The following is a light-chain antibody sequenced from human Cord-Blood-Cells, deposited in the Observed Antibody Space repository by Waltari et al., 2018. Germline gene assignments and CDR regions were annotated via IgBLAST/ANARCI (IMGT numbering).Light chain of an antibody. Sequence: EIVMTQSPATLSVSPGERATLSCRASQSVSSNLAWYQQKPGQAPRPLIHGASTRATGIPARFSGSGSGTEFTLTISSLQSEDFAVYYCQQYNNWPMYTFGQGTKLEIK. V-gene: IGKV3-15*01. CDR2: GAS. CDR3: QQYNNWPMYT. J-gene: IGKJ2*01. CDR1: QSVSSN.